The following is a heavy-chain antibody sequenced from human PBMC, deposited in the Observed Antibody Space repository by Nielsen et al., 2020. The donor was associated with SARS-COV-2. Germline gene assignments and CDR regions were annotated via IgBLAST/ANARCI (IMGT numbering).Heavy chain of an antibody. D-gene: IGHD5-18*01. J-gene: IGHJ4*02. Sequence: SETLSLTCTVSGGSISSYYWSWIRQPPGKGLEWIGYTYYSGSTNYNPSLKSRVTISVDTSKNQFSLKLSSVTAADTAVYYCARALVDTAMAGDYWGQGTLVTVSS. CDR2: TYYSGST. CDR1: GGSISSYY. V-gene: IGHV4-59*13. CDR3: ARALVDTAMAGDY.